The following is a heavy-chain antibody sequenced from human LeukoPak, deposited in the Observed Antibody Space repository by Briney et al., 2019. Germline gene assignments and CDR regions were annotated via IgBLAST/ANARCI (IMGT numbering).Heavy chain of an antibody. J-gene: IGHJ4*02. Sequence: PSETLSLTCTVSGGSISSSSYYRGWIRQPPGKGLEWIGSIYYSGSTYYNPSLKSRVTISVDTSKNQFSLKLSSVTAADTAVYYCARQGIQLWFFDYWGQGTLVTVSS. V-gene: IGHV4-39*01. CDR2: IYYSGST. CDR3: ARQGIQLWFFDY. D-gene: IGHD5-18*01. CDR1: GGSISSSSYY.